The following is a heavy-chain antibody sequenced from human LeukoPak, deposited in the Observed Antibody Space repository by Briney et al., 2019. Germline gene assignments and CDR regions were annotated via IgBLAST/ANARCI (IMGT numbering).Heavy chain of an antibody. Sequence: SETLSLTCTVSGGSISSYYWSWIRQPPGKGLEWIGNIFYTGSTYYSPSLKSRVTISLDTSRNQFSLRLNSVTAADTAVYYCAKSNGYGLIDIWGQGTMVTVSS. V-gene: IGHV4-59*12. J-gene: IGHJ3*02. D-gene: IGHD3-10*01. CDR1: GGSISSYY. CDR3: AKSNGYGLIDI. CDR2: IFYTGST.